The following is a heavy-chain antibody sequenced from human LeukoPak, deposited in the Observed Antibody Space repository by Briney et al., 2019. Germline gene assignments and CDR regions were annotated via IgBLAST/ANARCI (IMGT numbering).Heavy chain of an antibody. V-gene: IGHV4-34*01. Sequence: SETLSLTCAVHGASFAGYSWSWIRQSPGKGLEWIGEVNRVGYTIYNPSLKSRVNISIDTSTTQFSLRLSSVTVADAAVYFCARERVVSDYNWFDPWGQGTLVTVSS. CDR3: ARERVVSDYNWFDP. CDR2: VNRVGYT. CDR1: GASFAGYS. J-gene: IGHJ5*02. D-gene: IGHD6-25*01.